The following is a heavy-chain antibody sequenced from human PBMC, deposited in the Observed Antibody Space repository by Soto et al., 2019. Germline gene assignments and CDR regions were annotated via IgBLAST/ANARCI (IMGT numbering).Heavy chain of an antibody. V-gene: IGHV1-46*01. J-gene: IGHJ4*02. Sequence: ASVKVSCKASGYTFTSYYMHWVRQAPGQGLEWMGIINPSGGSTSYAQKFQGRVTMTRDTSTSTVYMELSSLRSEDTAVYYCAIEVYDFWSGRSGYFDYSGQGTLVSVSS. CDR2: INPSGGST. CDR3: AIEVYDFWSGRSGYFDY. D-gene: IGHD3-3*01. CDR1: GYTFTSYY.